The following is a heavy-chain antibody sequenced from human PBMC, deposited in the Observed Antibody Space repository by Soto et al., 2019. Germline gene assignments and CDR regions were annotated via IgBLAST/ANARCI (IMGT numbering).Heavy chain of an antibody. D-gene: IGHD3-16*01. CDR1: GYLFTSSE. Sequence: ASVKVSCKASGYLFTSSENNWVRQATGKGIERMGWLNPTTGKTGYAQNFQGRVNMTGNTSISTAYMEMSSLKSDVTAVYYCTRWRIMFTFVVAIIIDYWCHVSLFTVSS. CDR2: LNPTTGKT. CDR3: TRWRIMFTFVVAIIIDY. J-gene: IGHJ4*01. V-gene: IGHV1-8*01.